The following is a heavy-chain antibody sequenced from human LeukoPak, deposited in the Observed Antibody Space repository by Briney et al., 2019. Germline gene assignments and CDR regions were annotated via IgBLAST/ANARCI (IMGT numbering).Heavy chain of an antibody. V-gene: IGHV3-21*01. CDR1: GFIFSTYH. D-gene: IGHD5-12*01. CDR3: LIVATDSSGYYYYGKDV. J-gene: IGHJ6*02. Sequence: GGSLRLSCVASGFIFSTYHLSWVRQAPGKGLEWVSSISSSSSYIFYADSVKGRFTISRDNAKSSVSLQMNSLRAEDTAVYYCLIVATDSSGYYYYGKDVWGQGTTVTVSS. CDR2: ISSSSSYI.